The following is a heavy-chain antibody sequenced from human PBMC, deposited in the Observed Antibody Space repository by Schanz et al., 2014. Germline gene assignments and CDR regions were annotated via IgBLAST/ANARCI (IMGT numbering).Heavy chain of an antibody. J-gene: IGHJ5*01. CDR2: ISASGGTT. Sequence: EVQLLESGGGLVQPGGSLRLSCAASAFTFSAYAMTWVRQIPGKGLEWVSAISASGGTTYYADSVKGRFTISRDNSKNTLYLQMNSLRAEDTAVDYCAKTPREYCNYDNCPNWFDSWGQGTLVTASS. V-gene: IGHV3-23*01. CDR1: AFTFSAYA. D-gene: IGHD2-15*01. CDR3: AKTPREYCNYDNCPNWFDS.